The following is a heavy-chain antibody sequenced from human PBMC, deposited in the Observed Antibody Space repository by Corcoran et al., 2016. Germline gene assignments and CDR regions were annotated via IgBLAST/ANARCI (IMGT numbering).Heavy chain of an antibody. Sequence: QVQLVQSGAEVKKPGSSVKVSCKASGGSSTNYVINWVRQAPGQGLEWMGGIISYFGTAHYAQKFQGRVTISADKSTGTAYMELSSLRYEDSAVYYCARGTTVYASFDYWGQGTLVTVSS. D-gene: IGHD1-1*01. V-gene: IGHV1-69*06. CDR1: GGSSTNYV. J-gene: IGHJ4*02. CDR3: ARGTTVYASFDY. CDR2: IISYFGTA.